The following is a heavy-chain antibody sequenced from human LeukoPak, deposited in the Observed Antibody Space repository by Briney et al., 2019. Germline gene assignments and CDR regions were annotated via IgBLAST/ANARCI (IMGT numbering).Heavy chain of an antibody. CDR3: AREGYSYGRTDY. V-gene: IGHV4-34*01. D-gene: IGHD5-18*01. J-gene: IGHJ4*02. CDR1: GGSFSGYY. Sequence: SETLSLTCAVYGGSFSGYYWSWIRQPPGKGLEWIGEINHSGSTNYNPSLKSRVTISVDTSKNQFSLKLSSVTAADTAVYYCAREGYSYGRTDYWGQGILVTVSS. CDR2: INHSGST.